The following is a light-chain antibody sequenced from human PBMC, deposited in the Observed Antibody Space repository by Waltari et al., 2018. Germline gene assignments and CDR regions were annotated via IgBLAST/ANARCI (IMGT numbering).Light chain of an antibody. V-gene: IGKV3D-15*01. Sequence: EIMMTQSPATLSVSPGERVTLSCRASQSVITKVGWYQQKAGQAPSLLIYGASTRATGIPARFSGSGSGTEFTLTISSLESEDFAVYYCQQYSKWPITFGQGTRLEIK. CDR3: QQYSKWPIT. CDR1: QSVITK. CDR2: GAS. J-gene: IGKJ5*01.